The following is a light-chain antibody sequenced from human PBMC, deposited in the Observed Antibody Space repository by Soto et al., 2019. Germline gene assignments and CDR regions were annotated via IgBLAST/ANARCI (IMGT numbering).Light chain of an antibody. CDR2: SNN. J-gene: IGLJ3*02. CDR1: SSNIGSHS. Sequence: QAVVTQPPSASGTPGQRVTISCSGSSSNIGSHSVNWYQQLPGTAPKLLIYSNNQRPSGVPDRFSGSKSGTSTSLAISGLQSEDEADYYCAAWDDSPTGWVFGGGTKLTVL. CDR3: AAWDDSPTGWV. V-gene: IGLV1-44*01.